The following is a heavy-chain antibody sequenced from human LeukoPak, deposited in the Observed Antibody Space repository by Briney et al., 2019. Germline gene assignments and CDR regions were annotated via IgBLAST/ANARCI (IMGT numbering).Heavy chain of an antibody. CDR1: GFTFGDYA. V-gene: IGHV3-49*04. CDR2: IRSKGYGGTT. Sequence: GGSLRLSSTASGFTFGDYAMSWVRQAPGKGLEWVAFIRSKGYGGTTEYAASVKGRFTSSRDDSKSIAYLQMNSLKTEDTAVYYCTRELTYCGGDCYWYYYYYYYMDVWGKGTTVTVSS. J-gene: IGHJ6*03. D-gene: IGHD2-21*02. CDR3: TRELTYCGGDCYWYYYYYYYMDV.